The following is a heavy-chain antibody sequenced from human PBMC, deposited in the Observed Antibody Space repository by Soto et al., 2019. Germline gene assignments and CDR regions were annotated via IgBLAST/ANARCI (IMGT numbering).Heavy chain of an antibody. D-gene: IGHD6-13*01. CDR1: GFTFSSYS. CDR3: ARSSSSWYLRFDP. J-gene: IGHJ5*02. CDR2: ISSSSSTI. Sequence: EVQLVESGGGLVQPGGSLRLSCAASGFTFSSYSMNWVRQAPGKGLQWVSYISSSSSTIYYADSVKGRFTISRDNAKNPLYLQMNSLRDEDTAVYYCARSSSSWYLRFDPWGQGTLVTVSS. V-gene: IGHV3-48*02.